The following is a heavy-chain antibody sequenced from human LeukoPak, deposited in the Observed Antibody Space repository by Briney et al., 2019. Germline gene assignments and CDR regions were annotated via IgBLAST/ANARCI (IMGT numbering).Heavy chain of an antibody. Sequence: ASVKVSCKASGGTFNNYAISWVRQAPGQGPEWMGGVMPLFGTPSYAQKFQGRVTVITDDSTNIAYMEVSSLRYDDTAIYYCAATDGYIHRHPLYYLDYWGQGTLVIVSS. J-gene: IGHJ4*02. V-gene: IGHV1-69*05. CDR2: VMPLFGTP. CDR1: GGTFNNYA. CDR3: AATDGYIHRHPLYYLDY. D-gene: IGHD5-24*01.